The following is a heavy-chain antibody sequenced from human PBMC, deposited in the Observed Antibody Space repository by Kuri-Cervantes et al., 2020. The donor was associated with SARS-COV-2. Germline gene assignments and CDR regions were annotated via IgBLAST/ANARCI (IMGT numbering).Heavy chain of an antibody. Sequence: GESLKISCAASGFTFSSYAMHWVRQAPGKGLEWVAVVSYDGSNKYYADSVKGRFTISRDNSKNTLYLQMNSLRSEDTAVYYCARGEGSGYLYTSEYFQHWGQGTLVTVSS. CDR3: ARGEGSGYLYTSEYFQH. CDR1: GFTFSSYA. J-gene: IGHJ1*01. CDR2: VSYDGSNK. V-gene: IGHV3-30*04. D-gene: IGHD3-22*01.